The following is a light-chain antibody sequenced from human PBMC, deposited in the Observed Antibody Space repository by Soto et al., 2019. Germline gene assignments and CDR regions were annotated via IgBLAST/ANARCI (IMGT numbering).Light chain of an antibody. J-gene: IGLJ1*01. CDR1: SSDVGSYNL. CDR3: CSYAVSSTSYV. CDR2: EGS. V-gene: IGLV2-23*01. Sequence: QSALTQPASVSGSPEQSITISCTGTSSDVGSYNLVSWYQQHPGKAPKLMIYEGSKRPSGVSNRFSGSKSGNTASLTISGLQAEDEADYYCCSYAVSSTSYVFGTGTKVTVL.